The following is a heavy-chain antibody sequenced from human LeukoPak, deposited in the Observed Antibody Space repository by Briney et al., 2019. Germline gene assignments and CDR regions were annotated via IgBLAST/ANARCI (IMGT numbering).Heavy chain of an antibody. CDR3: ARRAAVGQAYFDY. J-gene: IGHJ4*02. CDR2: VYYSGTT. CDR1: GGSLNTYY. D-gene: IGHD6-13*01. Sequence: SETLSLTCTVSGGSLNTYYWSWIRQPLGMGLEWIGYVYYSGTTKYNPSLQSRLTISVDTSMNQFSLRLTSATAADTAVYYCARRAAVGQAYFDYWGQGTLVTVSS. V-gene: IGHV4-59*08.